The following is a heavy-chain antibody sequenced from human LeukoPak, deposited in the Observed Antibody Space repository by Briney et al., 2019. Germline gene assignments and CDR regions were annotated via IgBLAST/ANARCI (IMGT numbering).Heavy chain of an antibody. D-gene: IGHD3-9*01. Sequence: PGGSLRLSCAASRFTFSTYAMSWVRQAPGNGLEWVSTISGSGGSTYYADSVKGRFTISRDNSKNTLYLQMNSLRAEDTAVYYCAKRDLTGYRMGFDYWGQGTLVTVSS. J-gene: IGHJ4*02. V-gene: IGHV3-23*01. CDR2: ISGSGGST. CDR1: RFTFSTYA. CDR3: AKRDLTGYRMGFDY.